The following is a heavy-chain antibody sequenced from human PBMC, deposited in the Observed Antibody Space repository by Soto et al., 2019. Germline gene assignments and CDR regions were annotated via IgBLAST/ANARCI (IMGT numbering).Heavy chain of an antibody. CDR3: AKAIGGVIYWDTTGTTQDAFDV. CDR1: GFIFDDYA. Sequence: EAQLVESGGGLVQPGRSLRLSCAASGFIFDDYAMHWVRQPPGRGLEWVSSISWNSGSIGYVDSVKGRFTISRDNAKKSLYLQMNSLRTEDTALYYCAKAIGGVIYWDTTGTTQDAFDVWGQGTMVTVSS. V-gene: IGHV3-9*01. CDR2: ISWNSGSI. J-gene: IGHJ3*01. D-gene: IGHD1-1*01.